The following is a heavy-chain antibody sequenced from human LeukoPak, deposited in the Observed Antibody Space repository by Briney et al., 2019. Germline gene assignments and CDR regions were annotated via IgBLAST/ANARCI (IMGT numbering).Heavy chain of an antibody. CDR1: GGSISSSSYY. CDR3: ASLLLWFGEFPAFDI. CDR2: IYYSGST. Sequence: PSDTLSLTCTVTGGSISSSSYYWGWLRQPPGKGLEWIGSIYYSGSTYYNPSLKSRVTISVDTSKNQFSLKLSSVTAADTAVYYCASLLLWFGEFPAFDIWGQGTMVTVSS. D-gene: IGHD3-10*01. V-gene: IGHV4-39*01. J-gene: IGHJ3*02.